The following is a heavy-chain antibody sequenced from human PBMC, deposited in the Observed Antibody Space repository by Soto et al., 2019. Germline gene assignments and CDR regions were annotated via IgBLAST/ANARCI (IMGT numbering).Heavy chain of an antibody. D-gene: IGHD3-9*01. CDR2: ISGSGGST. Sequence: EVQLLESGGGWVQPGGSLRLSCAASGFTFSSYAMRWVRQSPGKGLEWVSAISGSGGSTYYADSVKGRFTISRDNSKNTLYLQMNSLRAEDTAVYYCAKDFMSILSPFYFDYWGQGTLVTVAS. CDR3: AKDFMSILSPFYFDY. J-gene: IGHJ4*02. CDR1: GFTFSSYA. V-gene: IGHV3-23*01.